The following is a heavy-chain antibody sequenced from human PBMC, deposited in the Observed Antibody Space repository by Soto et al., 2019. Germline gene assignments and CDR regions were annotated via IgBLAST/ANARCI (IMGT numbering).Heavy chain of an antibody. Sequence: GGSLRLSCAASGFTFSDYYMSWIRQAPGKGLEWVSYISSSGSTIYYADSVKGRFTISRDNAKNSLYLQMNSLRAEDTAVYYCARDPPYDILTGWTPRWYFDYWGQGTLVTVSS. CDR1: GFTFSDYY. CDR2: ISSSGSTI. V-gene: IGHV3-11*01. J-gene: IGHJ4*02. D-gene: IGHD3-9*01. CDR3: ARDPPYDILTGWTPRWYFDY.